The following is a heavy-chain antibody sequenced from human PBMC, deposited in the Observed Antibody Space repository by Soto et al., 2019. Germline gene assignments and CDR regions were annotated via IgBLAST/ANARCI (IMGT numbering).Heavy chain of an antibody. J-gene: IGHJ4*02. CDR2: IYYSGST. CDR1: GGSISSYY. D-gene: IGHD3-16*01. V-gene: IGHV4-59*01. CDR3: AREEGGIKYFDY. Sequence: SETLSLTCTVSGGSISSYYWSWIRQPPGKGLEWIGYIYYSGSTNYNPSLKSRVTISVDTSKNQFSLKLSSVTAADTAVYYCAREEGGIKYFDYWGQGTLVTVSS.